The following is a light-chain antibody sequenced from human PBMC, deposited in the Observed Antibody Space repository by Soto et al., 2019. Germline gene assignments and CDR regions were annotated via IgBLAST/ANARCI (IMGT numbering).Light chain of an antibody. CDR3: QQYNNWPGT. Sequence: DIQMTQSPSTLSASVGDRVTITCRASQSISSWLAFYHKKPGKAPKLLIYKAAGLESGVPSRFSGSGAGTEFTLTIGSLQSEDCALDYCQQYNNWPGTFGQGTKVDI. J-gene: IGKJ1*01. V-gene: IGKV1-5*03. CDR1: QSISSW. CDR2: KAA.